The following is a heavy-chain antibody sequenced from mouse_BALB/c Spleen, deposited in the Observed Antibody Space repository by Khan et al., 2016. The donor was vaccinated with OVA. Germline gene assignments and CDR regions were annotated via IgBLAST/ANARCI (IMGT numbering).Heavy chain of an antibody. Sequence: QMQLEESGPGLVAPSQSLSITYTVSGFSLTSYGIHWVRQPPGKGLEWLGIIWAGGSTNYNSALMSRLSISKDNSRSQVFLKMNSLQTDDTAMYFCARNRESDYFDYWGQGTTLTVSP. CDR2: IWAGGST. CDR3: ARNRESDYFDY. J-gene: IGHJ2*01. V-gene: IGHV2-9*02. CDR1: GFSLTSYG.